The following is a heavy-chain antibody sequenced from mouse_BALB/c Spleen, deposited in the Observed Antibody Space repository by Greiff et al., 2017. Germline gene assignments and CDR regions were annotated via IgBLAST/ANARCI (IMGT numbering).Heavy chain of an antibody. CDR1: GYTFTDYN. CDR3: ARDYYYALPYY. Sequence: EVQLQQSGPELVKPGASVKISCKASGYTFTDYNMHWVKQSHGKSLEWIGYIYPYNGGTGYNQKFKSKATLTVDNSSSTAYMELRSLTSEDSAVYYCARDYYYALPYYWGQGTTLTVSS. CDR2: IYPYNGGT. J-gene: IGHJ2*01. V-gene: IGHV1S29*02. D-gene: IGHD2-1*01.